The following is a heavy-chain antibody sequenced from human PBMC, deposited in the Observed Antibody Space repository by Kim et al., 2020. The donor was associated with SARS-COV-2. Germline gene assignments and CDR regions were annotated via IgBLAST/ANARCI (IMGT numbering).Heavy chain of an antibody. D-gene: IGHD3-3*01. V-gene: IGHV4-30-4*01. CDR2: IYYSGST. J-gene: IGHJ6*04. CDR3: ARGGSKWSGYYAV. Sequence: SETLSLTCTVSGGSISSGDYYWSWIRQPPGKGLEWIGYIYYSGSTYYNPSLKSRVTISVDTSKNQFSLKLSSVTAADTAVYYCARGGSKWSGYYAVWGKGTTVTVSS. CDR1: GGSISSGDYY.